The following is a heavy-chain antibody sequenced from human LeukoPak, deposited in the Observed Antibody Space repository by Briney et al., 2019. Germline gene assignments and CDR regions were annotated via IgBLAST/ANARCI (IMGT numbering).Heavy chain of an antibody. D-gene: IGHD4-11*01. Sequence: PSETLSLTCTVSLDSTTSNFWSWVCQPPGKGLEWIGEIHRSGSPNYNPSLQSRVTISIDRSRNQIALELSSVTAADTAVYYCARDSTVRSWYFDLWGRGTLVTVSS. CDR1: LDSTTSNF. CDR3: ARDSTVRSWYFDL. J-gene: IGHJ2*01. CDR2: IHRSGSP. V-gene: IGHV4-4*02.